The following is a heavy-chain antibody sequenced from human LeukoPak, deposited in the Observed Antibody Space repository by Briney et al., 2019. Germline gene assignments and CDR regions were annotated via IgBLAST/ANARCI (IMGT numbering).Heavy chain of an antibody. CDR3: ARRYSSSWYARGYFDY. V-gene: IGHV4-61*02. Sequence: SQTLSLTCTVSGGSISSGSYYWSWIRQPAGKGLEWIGRIYTSGSTNYNPSLKSRVTISVDTSKNQFSLKLSSVTAADTAVYYCARRYSSSWYARGYFDYWGQGTLVTVSS. CDR1: GGSISSGSYY. D-gene: IGHD6-13*01. CDR2: IYTSGST. J-gene: IGHJ4*02.